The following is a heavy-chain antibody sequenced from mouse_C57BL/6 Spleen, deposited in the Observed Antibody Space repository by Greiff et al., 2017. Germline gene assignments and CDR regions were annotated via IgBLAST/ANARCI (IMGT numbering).Heavy chain of an antibody. CDR2: IYPGDGDT. CDR1: GYAFSSSW. CDR3: AKRHSSGYAHYYARDY. D-gene: IGHD3-2*02. Sequence: QVQLQQSGPELVKPGASVKISCKASGYAFSSSWMNWVKQRPGKGLEWIGRIYPGDGDTNYNGKFKGKATLTADKSSSTAYMQLSSLTSGDSAVYFCAKRHSSGYAHYYARDYWGQGTSVTVSS. V-gene: IGHV1-82*01. J-gene: IGHJ4*01.